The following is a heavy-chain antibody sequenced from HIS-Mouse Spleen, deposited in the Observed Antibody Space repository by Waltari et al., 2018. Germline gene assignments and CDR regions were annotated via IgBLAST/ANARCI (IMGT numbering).Heavy chain of an antibody. V-gene: IGHV3-74*01. J-gene: IGHJ4*02. CDR1: GFTFSSYW. Sequence: EVQLVESGGGLVQPGGSLRLSCAASGFTFSSYWMHWVRHAPGKGLVWVSRIKRERSSTSYADSVKGRFTISRDNAKNTLYLQMNSLRAEDTAVYYCAREDYYDSSGYYLFDYWGRGTLVTVSS. CDR2: IKRERSST. D-gene: IGHD3-22*01. CDR3: AREDYYDSSGYYLFDY.